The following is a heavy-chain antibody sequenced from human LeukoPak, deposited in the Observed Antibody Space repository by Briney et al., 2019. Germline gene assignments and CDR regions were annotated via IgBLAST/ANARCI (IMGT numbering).Heavy chain of an antibody. D-gene: IGHD5-18*01. CDR2: IIPIFGTA. CDR1: GYTFTSNY. Sequence: SVKVSCKASGYTFTSNYIHWVRQAPGQGLEWMGGIIPIFGTANYAQKFQGRVTITADESTSTAYMELSSLRSEDTAVYYCARDRDWAGYTYGFYYWGQGTLVTVSS. J-gene: IGHJ4*02. CDR3: ARDRDWAGYTYGFYY. V-gene: IGHV1-69*13.